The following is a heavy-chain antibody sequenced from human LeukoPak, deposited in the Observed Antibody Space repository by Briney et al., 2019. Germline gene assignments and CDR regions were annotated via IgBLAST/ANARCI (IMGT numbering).Heavy chain of an antibody. Sequence: GGSLRPSCAASGFTFSSYGMHWVRQAPGKGLEWVAVIWYDGSNKYYADSVKGRFTISRDNSKNTLYLQMNSLRAEDTAVYYCARSFRSSGSENFDYWGQGTLVTVSS. D-gene: IGHD3-10*01. CDR1: GFTFSSYG. CDR2: IWYDGSNK. J-gene: IGHJ4*02. CDR3: ARSFRSSGSENFDY. V-gene: IGHV3-33*01.